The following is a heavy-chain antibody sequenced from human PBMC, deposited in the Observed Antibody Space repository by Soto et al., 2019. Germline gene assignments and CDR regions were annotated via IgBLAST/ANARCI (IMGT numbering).Heavy chain of an antibody. D-gene: IGHD5-12*01. Sequence: PGGALRLSCAAYGFTFSTYSMNWVRQAPGKGLEWVSYISWSNSTIYYADSVKGRFTISRDNAKNSLFLQMNSLRDEDTAVYYCAREMATITEIDYWGQGTLVTVSS. V-gene: IGHV3-48*02. CDR2: ISWSNSTI. CDR1: GFTFSTYS. J-gene: IGHJ4*02. CDR3: AREMATITEIDY.